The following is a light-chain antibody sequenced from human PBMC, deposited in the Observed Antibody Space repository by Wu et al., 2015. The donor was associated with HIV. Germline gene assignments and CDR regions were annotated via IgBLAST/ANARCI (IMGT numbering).Light chain of an antibody. Sequence: DILLTQSPATLSLSPGERATLSCRASQSVNWYLAWFQQKPGQVPRLLIYDSANRATGIPGRFSGSGPGTDFTLTINSLEPEDFAVYYCQQRSSWPWTFGQGTKVEIK. J-gene: IGKJ1*01. CDR3: QQRSSWPWT. CDR1: QSVNWY. CDR2: DSA. V-gene: IGKV3-11*01.